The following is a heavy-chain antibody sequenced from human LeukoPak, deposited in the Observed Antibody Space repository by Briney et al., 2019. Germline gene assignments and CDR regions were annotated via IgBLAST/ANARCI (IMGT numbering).Heavy chain of an antibody. J-gene: IGHJ3*02. CDR2: ISYDGSNK. CDR1: GFTFSSYG. CDR3: AKDTRYFDWFSRGAFDI. V-gene: IGHV3-30*18. Sequence: GRSLRLSCAASGFTFSSYGMHWVRQAPGKGLEWVAAISYDGSNKYYADSVKGRFTISRDNSKNTLYLQMNSLRAEDTAVYYCAKDTRYFDWFSRGAFDIWGQGTMVTVSS. D-gene: IGHD3-9*01.